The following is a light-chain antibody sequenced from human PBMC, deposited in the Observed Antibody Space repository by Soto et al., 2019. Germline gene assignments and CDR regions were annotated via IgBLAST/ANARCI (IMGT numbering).Light chain of an antibody. CDR3: QQYNNYRRT. V-gene: IGKV1-5*03. CDR1: QSISSW. CDR2: KAS. Sequence: DIQMTQSPSTLSASVGDRVTITCRASQSISSWLAWYQQKPGKAPKLLIYKASSLESGVPSRFSGSGSGTEFTLTISSLQPDDFATYYCQQYNNYRRTFGQGTKVEIK. J-gene: IGKJ1*01.